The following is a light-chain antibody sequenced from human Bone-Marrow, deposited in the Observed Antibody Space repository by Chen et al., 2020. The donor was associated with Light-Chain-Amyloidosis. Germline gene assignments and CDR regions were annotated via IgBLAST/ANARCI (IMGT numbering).Light chain of an antibody. CDR2: DVS. CDR1: PSVRTY. V-gene: IGKV3-11*01. CDR3: QQRRNWPST. J-gene: IGKJ2*02. Sequence: IVLAQSPATLSLSPGERATLSCRASPSVRTYLAWYQQRPVQAPRLLIYDVSNRATGIPARFSGSGSGTDFTLTISSPEPEDFAVYYCQQRRNWPSTAGQGTKLEIK.